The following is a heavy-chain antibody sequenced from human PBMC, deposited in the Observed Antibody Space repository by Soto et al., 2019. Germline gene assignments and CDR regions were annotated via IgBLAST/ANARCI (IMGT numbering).Heavy chain of an antibody. J-gene: IGHJ6*02. D-gene: IGHD3-9*01. CDR2: IYYSGST. Sequence: QLQLQESGPGLVKPSETLSLTCTVSGGSISSSSYYWGWIRQPPGKGLEWIGSIYYSGSTYYNPSLKSRVTISVDTSKNQFSLKLSSVTAADTAVYYCVSGLSDILTGYYAAMDVWGQGTTVTVSS. CDR1: GGSISSSSYY. CDR3: VSGLSDILTGYYAAMDV. V-gene: IGHV4-39*01.